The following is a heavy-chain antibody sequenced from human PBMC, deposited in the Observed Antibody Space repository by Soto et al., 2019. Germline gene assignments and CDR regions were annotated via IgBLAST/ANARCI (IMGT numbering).Heavy chain of an antibody. V-gene: IGHV4-59*01. D-gene: IGHD1-26*01. CDR3: ARDFAGRGPFDP. Sequence: LSLTCSVSNVSISSSYWNWIRQPPGRGLEWIGFVYYTGNTKYNPSLKSRVTISVDTSRNEFSLRLTSVTTADTAFYFCARDFAGRGPFDPWGPGTLVTVSS. J-gene: IGHJ5*01. CDR2: VYYTGNT. CDR1: NVSISSSY.